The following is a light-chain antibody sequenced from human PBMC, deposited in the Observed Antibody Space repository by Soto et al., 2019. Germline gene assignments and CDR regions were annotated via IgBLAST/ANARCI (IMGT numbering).Light chain of an antibody. V-gene: IGKV1-33*01. Sequence: DIQMTPSPSSLSASVGDRVTITCQASQHISTYLNWFQQKPGKAPELLIYDASNLVPGVPSRFSGSGSGTDFTFTISSLQPEDIATYYCQQYDVLPPTFGPGTKVDIK. CDR2: DAS. CDR3: QQYDVLPPT. CDR1: QHISTY. J-gene: IGKJ3*01.